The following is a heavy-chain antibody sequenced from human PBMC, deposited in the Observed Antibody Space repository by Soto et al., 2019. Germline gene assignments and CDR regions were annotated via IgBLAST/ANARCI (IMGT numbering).Heavy chain of an antibody. V-gene: IGHV3-30-3*01. CDR1: GFTFSSYA. CDR2: ISYDGSNK. D-gene: IGHD6-19*01. Sequence: QVQLVESGGGVVQPGRSLRLSCAASGFTFSSYAMHWVRQAPGKGLEWVAVISYDGSNKYYADSVKGRFTISRDNSKNTLYLQMNSLRAEDTAVYYCARGLQWVYSSGWYASNFDYWGQGTLVTVSS. J-gene: IGHJ4*02. CDR3: ARGLQWVYSSGWYASNFDY.